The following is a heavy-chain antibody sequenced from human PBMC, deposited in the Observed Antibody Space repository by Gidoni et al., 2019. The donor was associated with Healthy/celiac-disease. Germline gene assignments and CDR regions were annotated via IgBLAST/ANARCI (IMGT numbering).Heavy chain of an antibody. V-gene: IGHV1-69*01. CDR2: IIPIFGTA. J-gene: IGHJ3*02. CDR1: GGTFTSYA. Sequence: QVHLVQSGAEWKNHGSSLKCPCKPSGGTFTSYAIRWVRQAPGQGLACMGGIIPIFGTANYAQKFQGRVTITADESTSTVYMELSSLRSEDTAVYYCAREGGDPPVWDAFDIWGQGTMVTVSS. D-gene: IGHD2-21*02. CDR3: AREGGDPPVWDAFDI.